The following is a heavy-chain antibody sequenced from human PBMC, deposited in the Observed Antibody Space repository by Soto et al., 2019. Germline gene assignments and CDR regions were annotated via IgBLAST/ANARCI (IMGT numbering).Heavy chain of an antibody. Sequence: ASVKVSCKASGYTFTIYYMHWVRQAPGQGLEWMGIINPSGGSTSYAQMFQGRVTMTRDTSTSAVYMELSSLRSEDTAIYYCARSRDRFDYWGQGTLVTVSS. J-gene: IGHJ4*02. CDR1: GYTFTIYY. V-gene: IGHV1-46*01. CDR3: ARSRDRFDY. CDR2: INPSGGST.